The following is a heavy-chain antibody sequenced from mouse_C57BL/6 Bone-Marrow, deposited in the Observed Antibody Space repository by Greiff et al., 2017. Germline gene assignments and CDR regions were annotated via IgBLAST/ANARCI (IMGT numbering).Heavy chain of an antibody. Sequence: QVQLQQPGAELVKPGASVKMSCKASGYTFTSYWITWVKQRPGQGLEWIGDIYPGSGSTNYNEKFKSKATLTVDTSSSTAYMQLSCLTSEDSAVYYCASIYYDYPYAMDYWGQGTSVTVSS. CDR1: GYTFTSYW. D-gene: IGHD2-4*01. CDR2: IYPGSGST. CDR3: ASIYYDYPYAMDY. V-gene: IGHV1-55*01. J-gene: IGHJ4*01.